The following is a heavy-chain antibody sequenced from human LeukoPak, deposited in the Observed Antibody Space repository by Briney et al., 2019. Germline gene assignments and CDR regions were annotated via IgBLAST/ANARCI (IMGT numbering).Heavy chain of an antibody. J-gene: IGHJ4*02. CDR1: GFTLSAHG. Sequence: PGMSLRLSCAASGFTLSAHGMHWVRQAPGKGLEWLAVIWYDGNTKYYSDSVKGRFTISRDSSKNTLYLETNSLRAEDTAVYYCARDEVITFRLFDHWGQGTLVTVSS. CDR3: ARDEVITFRLFDH. D-gene: IGHD1-14*01. CDR2: IWYDGNTK. V-gene: IGHV3-33*01.